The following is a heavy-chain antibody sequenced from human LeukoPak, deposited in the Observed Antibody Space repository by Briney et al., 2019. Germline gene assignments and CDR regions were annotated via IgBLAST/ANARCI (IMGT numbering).Heavy chain of an antibody. CDR2: ISSSGSTI. CDR3: ARDRHQLLSNPLDY. J-gene: IGHJ4*02. D-gene: IGHD2-2*01. V-gene: IGHV3-11*04. CDR1: GFTFSDYY. Sequence: GGSLRLSCAASGFTFSDYYMSWIRQAPGKGLEWVSYISSSGSTIYYADSVKGRFTISRDNAKNSLYLQMNSLRADDTAVYYCARDRHQLLSNPLDYWGQGTLVTVSS.